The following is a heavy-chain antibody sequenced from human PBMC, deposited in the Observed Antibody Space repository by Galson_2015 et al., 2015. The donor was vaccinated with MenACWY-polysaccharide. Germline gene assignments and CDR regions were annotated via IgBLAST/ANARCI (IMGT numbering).Heavy chain of an antibody. CDR2: VPDDGSNE. CDR3: ATDSSRPLVGAPVSRFEY. Sequence: SCAASGFIFSNYGMHWVRQAPGTGLEWVSFVPDDGSNEYYADSVRGRFIFSRDNSKNTVSLEMNSLRPEDTAVYYCATDSSRPLVGAPVSRFEYWGQGTLVTVSS. V-gene: IGHV3-30*02. D-gene: IGHD1-26*01. J-gene: IGHJ4*02. CDR1: GFIFSNYG.